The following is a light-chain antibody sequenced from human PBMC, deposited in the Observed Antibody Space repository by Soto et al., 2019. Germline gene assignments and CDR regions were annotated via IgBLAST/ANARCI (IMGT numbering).Light chain of an antibody. Sequence: QSVLTQSSSASASLGSSVKLTCTLSSGHSNYIIACHQQQPGKAPRYLMKLEDSGNYNKESGVPDRFSGSSSGADRYLTISTLQSEDEADYYCETWDRNTHVVLGGGTKLTVL. J-gene: IGLJ2*01. CDR3: ETWDRNTHVV. V-gene: IGLV4-60*03. CDR1: SGHSNYI. CDR2: LEDSGNY.